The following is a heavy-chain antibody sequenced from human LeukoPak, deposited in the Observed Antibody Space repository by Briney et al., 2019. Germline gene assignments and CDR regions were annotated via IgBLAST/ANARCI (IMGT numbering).Heavy chain of an antibody. J-gene: IGHJ4*02. CDR2: INHSGST. CDR1: GGSISSSNYS. Sequence: SETLSLTCTVSGGSISSSNYSWGWIRQPPGKGLEWIGEINHSGSTNYNPSLKSRVTISVDTSKNQFSLKLSSVTAADTAVYYCARLSIAVAGTHADYWGQGTLVTVSS. D-gene: IGHD6-19*01. CDR3: ARLSIAVAGTHADY. V-gene: IGHV4-39*07.